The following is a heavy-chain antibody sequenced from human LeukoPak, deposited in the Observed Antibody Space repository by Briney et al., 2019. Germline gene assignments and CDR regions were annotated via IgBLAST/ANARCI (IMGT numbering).Heavy chain of an antibody. V-gene: IGHV4-4*07. J-gene: IGHJ6*02. CDR1: GGSIGSYY. CDR2: IYSSGST. Sequence: SETLSLTCSVSGGSIGSYYWTWIRQPAGKGLEWIGRIYSSGSTNYNPSLKSRVTISVDTSKNQFSLKLSSVTAADTAVYYCARDRQAYYYGMDVWGQGTTVTVSS. CDR3: ARDRQAYYYGMDV.